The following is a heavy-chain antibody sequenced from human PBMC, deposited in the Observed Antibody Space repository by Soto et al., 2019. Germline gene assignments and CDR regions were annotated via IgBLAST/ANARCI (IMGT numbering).Heavy chain of an antibody. CDR3: ARQASGYYYGWFDP. D-gene: IGHD3-22*01. CDR1: GGSISSSSYY. CDR2: IYYSGYT. V-gene: IGHV4-39*01. Sequence: LSLTCTVPGGSISSSSYYWGWIRQPPGKGLEWIGSIYYSGYTYYNPSLKSRVTISVDTSKNQFSLKLSSVTAADTAVYYCARQASGYYYGWFDPWGQGTLVTVSS. J-gene: IGHJ5*02.